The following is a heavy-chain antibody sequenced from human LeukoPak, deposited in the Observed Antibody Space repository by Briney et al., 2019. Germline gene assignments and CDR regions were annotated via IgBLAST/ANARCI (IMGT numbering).Heavy chain of an antibody. V-gene: IGHV4-34*01. Sequence: SETLSLTCVVYGGSFSGYYWSWIRQPPGKGLEWIGEINNSGGTNYNPSLKSRVTISVDTSKKQFSLKLRSVTAADTAVYYCARARMGVWGSYCLFDYWGQGTLVTVSS. CDR2: INNSGGT. CDR1: GGSFSGYY. D-gene: IGHD3-16*02. J-gene: IGHJ4*02. CDR3: ARARMGVWGSYCLFDY.